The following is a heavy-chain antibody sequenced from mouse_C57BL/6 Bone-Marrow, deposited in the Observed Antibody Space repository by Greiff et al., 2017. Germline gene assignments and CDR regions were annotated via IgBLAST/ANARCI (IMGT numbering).Heavy chain of an antibody. CDR3: ARSLLRNY. CDR1: GYTFTSYW. J-gene: IGHJ2*01. V-gene: IGHV1-7*01. D-gene: IGHD2-1*01. CDR2: INPSSGYT. Sequence: VQLQQSGAELAKPGASVKMSCKASGYTFTSYWMHLVKQRPGPGLEWIGYINPSSGYTKYNQKFKDKATLTADKASSTAYMQLSSLTYEDSAVYYCARSLLRNYWGQGTTLTVSS.